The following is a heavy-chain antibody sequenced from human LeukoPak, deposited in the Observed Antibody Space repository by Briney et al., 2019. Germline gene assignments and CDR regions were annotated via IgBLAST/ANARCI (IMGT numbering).Heavy chain of an antibody. D-gene: IGHD3-3*01. Sequence: GGSLRLSCAASGFTFSSYAMHWVRQAPGKGLEWVAVISYDGSNKYYADSVKGRFTISRDNSKNTPYLQMNSLRAEDTAVYYCARGSYDFWSGYGPGYYMDVWGKGTTVTVSS. CDR2: ISYDGSNK. V-gene: IGHV3-30-3*01. J-gene: IGHJ6*03. CDR1: GFTFSSYA. CDR3: ARGSYDFWSGYGPGYYMDV.